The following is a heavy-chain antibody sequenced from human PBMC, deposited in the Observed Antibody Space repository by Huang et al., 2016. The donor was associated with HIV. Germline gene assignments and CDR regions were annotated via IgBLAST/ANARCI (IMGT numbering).Heavy chain of an antibody. D-gene: IGHD3-22*01. CDR2: SYYVGFP. Sequence: QLQLQESGPGLVKPSDTLSLNCTLSGGSIKSRNYYLGWVRPAPGKWLELCGDSYYVGFPYYHPSLRSRFSLSVDTSKNQVTLKVNAVIAADTAGYYCARRQGSGYYFYFDYWGRGIPVTVSA. J-gene: IGHJ4*02. CDR1: GGSIKSRNYY. V-gene: IGHV4-39*01. CDR3: ARRQGSGYYFYFDY.